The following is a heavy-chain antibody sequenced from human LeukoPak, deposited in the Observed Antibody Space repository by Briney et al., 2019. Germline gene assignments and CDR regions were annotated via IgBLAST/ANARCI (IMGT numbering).Heavy chain of an antibody. D-gene: IGHD5-12*01. CDR3: AKDKWLRGYYYYYMDV. J-gene: IGHJ6*03. CDR2: ITWNGDST. Sequence: GGSLRLSCAASGFTFYDYNMHWVRHAPGKGLEWVSLITWNGDSTYYADSVEGRFTISRDNSKNSLYLQMNSLRTEDTALYYCAKDKWLRGYYYYYMDVWGKGTTVTVSS. V-gene: IGHV3-43*01. CDR1: GFTFYDYN.